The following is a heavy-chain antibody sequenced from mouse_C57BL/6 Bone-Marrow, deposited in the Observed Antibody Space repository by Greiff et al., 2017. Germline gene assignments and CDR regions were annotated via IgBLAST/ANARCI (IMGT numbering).Heavy chain of an antibody. V-gene: IGHV1-64*01. CDR2: IHPNSGST. J-gene: IGHJ3*01. Sequence: QVQLQQPGAALVKPGASVKLSCKASGYTFTSYWMHWVKQRPGQGLEWIGMIHPNSGSTKYNEKFKSKATLTVDKSSSTAYMQLSSLTSEDSAVYYCARSTTAWGCAYWGQGTLVTVSA. D-gene: IGHD1-2*01. CDR1: GYTFTSYW. CDR3: ARSTTAWGCAY.